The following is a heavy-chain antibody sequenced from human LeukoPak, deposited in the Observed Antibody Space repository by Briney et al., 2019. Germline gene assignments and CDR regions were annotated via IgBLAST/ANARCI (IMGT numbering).Heavy chain of an antibody. CDR2: IYPGDSDT. V-gene: IGHV5-51*01. J-gene: IGHJ4*02. CDR3: AYCSSTSCPLGTFDY. CDR1: GYSFTSYW. Sequence: GESLKISCKGSGYSFTSYWIGWVRQMPGKGLEWMGIIYPGDSDTRYSPSFQGQVTISADKSISTAYLQWSGLKASDTAMYYCAYCSSTSCPLGTFDYWGQGTLVTVSS. D-gene: IGHD2-2*01.